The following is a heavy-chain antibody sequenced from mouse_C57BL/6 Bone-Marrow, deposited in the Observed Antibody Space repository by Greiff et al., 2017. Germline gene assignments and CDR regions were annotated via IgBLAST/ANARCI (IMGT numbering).Heavy chain of an antibody. J-gene: IGHJ4*01. D-gene: IGHD1-1*01. Sequence: QVQLQQPGAELVKPGASVKLSCKASGYTFTSYWMQWVKQRPGQGLEWIGEIDPSDSYTNYNQKFKGKATLTVDTSSSTAYMQLSSLTSEDSAVYYYAAGGCYYDDYYAMDYWGQGTSVTVSS. CDR2: IDPSDSYT. CDR3: AAGGCYYDDYYAMDY. V-gene: IGHV1-50*01. CDR1: GYTFTSYW.